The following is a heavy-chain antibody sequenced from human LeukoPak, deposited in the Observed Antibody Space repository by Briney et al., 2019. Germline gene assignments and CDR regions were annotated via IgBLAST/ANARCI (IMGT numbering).Heavy chain of an antibody. CDR3: ARLIAAEALWDY. D-gene: IGHD6-25*01. J-gene: IGHJ4*02. CDR1: GGSISSSSYY. V-gene: IGHV4-39*01. Sequence: SETLSLTCTVSGGSISSSSYYWGWIRQPPGKGLEWIGSIYYSGSTYYNPSLKSRVTISVDTSKNQFSLKLSSVTAADTAVYYCARLIAAEALWDYWGQGTLVTVSS. CDR2: IYYSGST.